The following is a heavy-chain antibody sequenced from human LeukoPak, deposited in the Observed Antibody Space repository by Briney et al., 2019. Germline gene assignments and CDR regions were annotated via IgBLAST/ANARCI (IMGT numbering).Heavy chain of an antibody. Sequence: GGSLRLSCAASGFTFSSYSMNWVRQAPGKGLEGVAYISSSSSTIYYADSVKGRFTISRDNAKNSLYMQMNSLRAEDTAVYYCARLELRWRTFDIWGQGTMVTVSS. CDR1: GFTFSSYS. CDR2: ISSSSSTI. V-gene: IGHV3-48*01. J-gene: IGHJ3*02. CDR3: ARLELRWRTFDI. D-gene: IGHD4-23*01.